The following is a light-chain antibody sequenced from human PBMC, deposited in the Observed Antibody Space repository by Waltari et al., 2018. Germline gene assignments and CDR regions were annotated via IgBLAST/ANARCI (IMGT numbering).Light chain of an antibody. V-gene: IGKV1-33*01. J-gene: IGKJ4*01. CDR3: QQYDNLPLT. CDR2: DAS. CDR1: QDISNY. Sequence: DMQMTQSTSSLSASVGVRVTITCQASQDISNYLNWYQQKPGKAPKLLIYDASNLETGVPSRFSGSGSGTDFTLTISSLQPEDIATYYCQQYDNLPLTFGGGTKVEIK.